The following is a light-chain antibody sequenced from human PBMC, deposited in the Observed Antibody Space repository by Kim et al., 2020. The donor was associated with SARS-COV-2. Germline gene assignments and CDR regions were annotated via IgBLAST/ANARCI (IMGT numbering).Light chain of an antibody. CDR2: AND. CDR3: ATWDDSLNAWV. CDR1: NSNIGANT. J-gene: IGLJ3*02. Sequence: QSVLTQPPSASGTPGQRVTISCSGGNSNIGANTVNWYQQFPGTAPKLLIYANDRRPSAVPDRFSVSQSGTSASLAISGLQSEDEADYYCATWDDSLNAWVFGGGTQLTVL. V-gene: IGLV1-44*01.